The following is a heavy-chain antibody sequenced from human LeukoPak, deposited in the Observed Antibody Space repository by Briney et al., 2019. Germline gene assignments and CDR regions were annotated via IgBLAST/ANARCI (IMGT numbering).Heavy chain of an antibody. CDR2: ITWDAGSM. V-gene: IGHV3-43D*03. D-gene: IGHD6-13*01. Sequence: PGGSLRLSCAASGFTFDDYAMHWIRQAPGKGLEWVSLITWDAGSMYYADSVKGRFTISRDNSKNSLYLQMNSLRAEDTALYYCAKGTSSWHEFDYWGQGTLVTVSS. CDR1: GFTFDDYA. J-gene: IGHJ4*02. CDR3: AKGTSSWHEFDY.